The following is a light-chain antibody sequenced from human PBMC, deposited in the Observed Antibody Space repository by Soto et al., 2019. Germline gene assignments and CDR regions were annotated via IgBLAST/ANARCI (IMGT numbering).Light chain of an antibody. V-gene: IGKV3-15*01. CDR2: GAS. J-gene: IGKJ1*01. CDR1: QNVATN. Sequence: IVMTQSPVTLSMSPGDRATLSCRAQQNVATNVAWYQQKPGQAPRLLIYGASIRATGVPARFSGSGSGTEFTLTIDSLQSEDFAVFYCHQATSGLRTFGRGTRVEV. CDR3: HQATSGLRT.